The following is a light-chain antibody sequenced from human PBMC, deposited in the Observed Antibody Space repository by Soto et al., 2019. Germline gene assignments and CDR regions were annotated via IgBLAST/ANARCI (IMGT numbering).Light chain of an antibody. V-gene: IGLV2-23*01. CDR1: SGFVGTYNL. J-gene: IGLJ1*01. CDR3: CSFITATTYV. Sequence: QSVLTQPASVSGSPGQSITIPCTGTSGFVGTYNLVSWYQQHPGKAPKVMISEGHKRPSGVPNRFSGSTSVNSASLTISGLQVDDEADYYCCSFITATTYVFGTGTKVTVL. CDR2: EGH.